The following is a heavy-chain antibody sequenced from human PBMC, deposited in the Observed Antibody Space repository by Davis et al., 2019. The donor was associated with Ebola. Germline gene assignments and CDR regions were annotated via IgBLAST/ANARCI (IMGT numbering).Heavy chain of an antibody. Sequence: SETLSLTCTVSGGSISSGDYCWSWIRQPPGKGLEWIGYIYYSGSTYYNPSLKSRITISVDTSKNQFSLKLSSVTAADTAVYYCARVVPAATGYYYYYGMDVWGQGTTVTVSS. D-gene: IGHD2-2*01. CDR3: ARVVPAATGYYYYYGMDV. CDR1: GGSISSGDYC. V-gene: IGHV4-30-4*01. J-gene: IGHJ6*02. CDR2: IYYSGST.